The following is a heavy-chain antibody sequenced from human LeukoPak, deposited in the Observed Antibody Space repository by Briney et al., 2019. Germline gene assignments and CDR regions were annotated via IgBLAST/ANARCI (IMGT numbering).Heavy chain of an antibody. V-gene: IGHV4-4*07. CDR1: GGSISSYY. J-gene: IGHJ4*02. Sequence: SETLSLTCTVSGGSISSYYWSWIRQPAGKGLEWIGRIYTSGSSNCNPSLKSRVTISVDTSKNQFSLKLSSVTAADTAVYYCAREMMVAVYFDYWGQGTLVTVSS. CDR3: AREMMVAVYFDY. CDR2: IYTSGSS. D-gene: IGHD2-15*01.